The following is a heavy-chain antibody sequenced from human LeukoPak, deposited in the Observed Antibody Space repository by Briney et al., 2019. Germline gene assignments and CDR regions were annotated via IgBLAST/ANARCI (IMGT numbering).Heavy chain of an antibody. J-gene: IGHJ4*02. D-gene: IGHD2-2*01. CDR1: GGSFSGYY. CDR2: INHSGST. Sequence: SETLSLTCAVYGGSFSGYYWSWIRLPPGKGLEWIGEINHSGSTNYNPSLESRVTISVDTSKNQFSLKLSSVTAADTAVYYCARVDIVVVPAAIHGGVDYWGQGTLVTVSS. V-gene: IGHV4-34*01. CDR3: ARVDIVVVPAAIHGGVDY.